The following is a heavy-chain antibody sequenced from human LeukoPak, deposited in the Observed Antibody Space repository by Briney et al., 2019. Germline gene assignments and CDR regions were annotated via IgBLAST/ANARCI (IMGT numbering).Heavy chain of an antibody. CDR2: ISFDGSSK. J-gene: IGHJ6*02. D-gene: IGHD6-13*01. V-gene: IGHV3-30*03. CDR1: GFTFSSYG. Sequence: GGSLRLSCAASGFTFSSYGIHWVRQAPGKGLEWVGVISFDGSSKYNADSVKGRFTISRDSSKNTLYLQMNSLRAEDTAVYYCARGAYSSSWAYYYYGMDVWGQGTTVTVSS. CDR3: ARGAYSSSWAYYYYGMDV.